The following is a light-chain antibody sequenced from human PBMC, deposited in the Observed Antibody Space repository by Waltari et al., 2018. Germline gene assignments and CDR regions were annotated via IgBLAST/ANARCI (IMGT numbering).Light chain of an antibody. J-gene: IGLJ2*01. Sequence: SSELTQDPAVSVALGQTVRITCQGDSLRTYYVSWFHQKPGQAPALVIYGKNNRPSGIPDRFSASSSGSTASLTIIGAQAEDEADYYCLSRDSSGDVVIGGGTKLTVV. CDR2: GKN. CDR3: LSRDSSGDVV. CDR1: SLRTYY. V-gene: IGLV3-19*01.